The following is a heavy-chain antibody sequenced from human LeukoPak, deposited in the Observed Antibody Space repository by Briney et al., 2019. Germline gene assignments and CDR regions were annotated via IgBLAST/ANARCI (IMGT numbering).Heavy chain of an antibody. CDR2: IKPDGSDK. D-gene: IGHD3-22*01. Sequence: PGGSLRLSCAASGFTFSSYWMSWVRQAPGKGLEWVAQIKPDGSDKYYVDSVKGRFTISRDNAKNSLYLQMNSLRAEDTAVYYCARDAVYYDSSGYYHDYWGQGTLVTVSS. CDR1: GFTFSSYW. CDR3: ARDAVYYDSSGYYHDY. J-gene: IGHJ4*02. V-gene: IGHV3-7*01.